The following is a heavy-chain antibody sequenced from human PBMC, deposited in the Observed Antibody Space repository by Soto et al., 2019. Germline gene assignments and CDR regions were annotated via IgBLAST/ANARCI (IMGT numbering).Heavy chain of an antibody. V-gene: IGHV1-46*01. Sequence: SVMVSCKASGYSFITIYYMHWVRQAPGQGLEWMGIINPTGSMTKYSQRFQGRLTMTRDTSTSTDYMELTTLTSEDTAVYFCARDTGYDHDAFDIWGQGTMVTVSS. CDR1: GYSFITIYY. CDR2: INPTGSMT. D-gene: IGHD5-12*01. CDR3: ARDTGYDHDAFDI. J-gene: IGHJ3*02.